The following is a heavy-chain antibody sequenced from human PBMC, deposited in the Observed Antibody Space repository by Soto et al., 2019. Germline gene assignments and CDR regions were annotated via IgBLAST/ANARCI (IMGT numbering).Heavy chain of an antibody. D-gene: IGHD4-17*01. V-gene: IGHV4-59*01. Sequence: QVQLQESGPGLVKPSETLSLTCTVSGGSISSYYWSWIRQPPGRGLEWIGYIYYSVNTNSNPSLKGRVAISVDTSKNQFSLKLTSVTAADTAVYYCARSILTTGAYAFDIWGQGTMVTVSS. CDR3: ARSILTTGAYAFDI. CDR2: IYYSVNT. J-gene: IGHJ3*02. CDR1: GGSISSYY.